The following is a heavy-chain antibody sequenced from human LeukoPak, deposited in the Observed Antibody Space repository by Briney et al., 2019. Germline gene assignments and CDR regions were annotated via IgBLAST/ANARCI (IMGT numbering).Heavy chain of an antibody. D-gene: IGHD3-16*01. CDR2: IIPILGIA. J-gene: IGHJ3*02. CDR3: ARDYKSFTFGGVEAFDI. CDR1: GGTFSSYA. V-gene: IGHV1-69*04. Sequence: GASVKVSCKASGGTFSSYAISWVRQAPGQGLEWMGRIIPILGIANYAQKFQGGVTITADKSTSTAYMELSSLRSEDTAVYYCARDYKSFTFGGVEAFDIWGQGTMVTVSS.